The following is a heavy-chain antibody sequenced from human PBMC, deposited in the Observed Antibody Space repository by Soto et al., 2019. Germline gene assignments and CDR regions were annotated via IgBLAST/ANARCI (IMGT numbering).Heavy chain of an antibody. V-gene: IGHV3-23*01. CDR3: AKNPAVFGVVMPANIYFDY. J-gene: IGHJ4*02. D-gene: IGHD3-3*01. CDR1: GFTFSSYA. Sequence: EVQLLASGGGLVQPGGSLRLSCAASGFTFSSYAMSWVRQAPGKGLEWVSAISGSGGSTYYADSVKGRFTISRDNSKNTLYLQMNSLRAEDTAVYYCAKNPAVFGVVMPANIYFDYWGQGTLVTVSS. CDR2: ISGSGGST.